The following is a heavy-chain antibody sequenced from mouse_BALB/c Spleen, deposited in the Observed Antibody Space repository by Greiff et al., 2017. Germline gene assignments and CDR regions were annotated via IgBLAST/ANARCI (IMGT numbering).Heavy chain of an antibody. CDR1: GYAFSSYW. Sequence: VQLQQSGAALVRPGPTVKISCKASGYAFSSYWMNWVKQRPGQGLEWIGQIYPGDGATNNNGKFKGKATLNADKSSSTAYMQLSSLTSEDSAVYFCARERTTYYYAMDYWGQGTSVTVSA. J-gene: IGHJ4*01. CDR3: ARERTTYYYAMDY. D-gene: IGHD2-12*01. CDR2: IYPGDGAT. V-gene: IGHV1-80*01.